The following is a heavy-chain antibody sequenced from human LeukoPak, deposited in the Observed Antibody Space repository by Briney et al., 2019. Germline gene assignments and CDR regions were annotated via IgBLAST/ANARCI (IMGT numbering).Heavy chain of an antibody. J-gene: IGHJ4*02. CDR1: GFTFSSYS. V-gene: IGHV3-21*01. CDR3: ARDRRGYSGNYFDY. Sequence: GGSLRLPCAASGFTFSSYSMNWVRQAPGKGLEWVSSISSSSSYIYYADSVKGRFTISRDNAKNSLYLQMNSLRAEDTAVYYCARDRRGYSGNYFDYWGQGTLVTVSS. D-gene: IGHD5-12*01. CDR2: ISSSSSYI.